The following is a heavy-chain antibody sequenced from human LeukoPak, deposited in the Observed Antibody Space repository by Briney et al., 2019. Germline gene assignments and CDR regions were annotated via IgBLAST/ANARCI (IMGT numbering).Heavy chain of an antibody. J-gene: IGHJ5*02. V-gene: IGHV1-18*01. CDR3: ARDISEAVAGS. CDR1: VYTFTSYG. D-gene: IGHD6-19*01. CDR2: ISAYNGNT. Sequence: ASVKVSCKASVYTFTSYGISWVRQAPGQGLEWMGWISAYNGNTNYARKLQGRVTMTTDTSTSTAYMELRSLRSDDTAVYYCARDISEAVAGSCGQGTLVTVSS.